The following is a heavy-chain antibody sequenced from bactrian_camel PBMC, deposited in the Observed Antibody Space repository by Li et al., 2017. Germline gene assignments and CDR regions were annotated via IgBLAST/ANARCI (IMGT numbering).Heavy chain of an antibody. CDR1: GFTFSNYA. D-gene: IGHD1*01. CDR3: AADFFQYCKTDRLAY. CDR2: ISADGSNT. V-gene: IGHV3S7*01. Sequence: HVQLVESGGGTVQPGGSLRLSCVNSGFTFSNYAMSWVRQSHGKGLEWVSTISADGSNTYDSDSVKGRFTISRDQTKNLVYLQMSSLKPEDTVSYYCAADFFQYCKTDRLAYWGQGTQVTVS. J-gene: IGHJ4*01.